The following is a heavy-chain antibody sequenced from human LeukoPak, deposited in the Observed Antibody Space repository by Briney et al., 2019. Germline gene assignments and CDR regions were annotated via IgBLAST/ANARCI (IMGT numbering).Heavy chain of an antibody. J-gene: IGHJ6*02. Sequence: SETLSLTCTVSGGSISSYYWSWIRQPPGKGLEWIGYIYYSGSTYYNPSLKSRVTISVDTSKNQFSLKLSSVTAADTAVYYCARDRPDLIVVVTARRGYGMDVWGQGTTVTVSS. CDR2: IYYSGST. CDR3: ARDRPDLIVVVTARRGYGMDV. V-gene: IGHV4-59*12. D-gene: IGHD2-21*02. CDR1: GGSISSYY.